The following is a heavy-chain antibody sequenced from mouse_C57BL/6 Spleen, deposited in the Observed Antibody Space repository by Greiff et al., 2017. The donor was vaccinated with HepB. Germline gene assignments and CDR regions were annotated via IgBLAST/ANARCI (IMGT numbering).Heavy chain of an antibody. CDR2: IYPGDGDT. CDR3: ARSPYYGSSYYYAMDY. CDR1: GYAFSSSW. J-gene: IGHJ4*01. V-gene: IGHV1-82*01. D-gene: IGHD1-1*01. Sequence: VQLQESGPELVKPGASVKISCKASGYAFSSSWMNWVKQRPGKGLEWIGRIYPGDGDTNYNGKFKGKATLTADKSSSTAYMQLSSLTSEDSAVYFCARSPYYGSSYYYAMDYWGQGTSVTVSS.